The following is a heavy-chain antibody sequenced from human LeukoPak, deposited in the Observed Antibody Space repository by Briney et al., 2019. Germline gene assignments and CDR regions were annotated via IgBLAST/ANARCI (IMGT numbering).Heavy chain of an antibody. CDR2: INPNSGGT. Sequence: ASVKVSCKASGYTFTSYYMHWVRQAPGQGLEWMGRINPNSGGTNYAQKFQGRVTMTRDTSISTAYMELSRLRSDDTAVYYCARDNYYDSSGYYQYYFDYWGQGTLVTVSS. V-gene: IGHV1-2*06. D-gene: IGHD3-22*01. CDR3: ARDNYYDSSGYYQYYFDY. CDR1: GYTFTSYY. J-gene: IGHJ4*02.